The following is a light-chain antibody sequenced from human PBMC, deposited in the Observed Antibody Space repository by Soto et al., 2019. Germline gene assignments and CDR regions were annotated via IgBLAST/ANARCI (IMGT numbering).Light chain of an antibody. CDR1: QIVLSNNNNY. CDR3: QQYHSAPIT. CDR2: WAS. J-gene: IGKJ5*01. V-gene: IGKV4-1*01. Sequence: DFVMTQSADSLPLSLGESSTINCKSSQIVLSNNNNYLAWFQQKPGQPPRLFIYWASTRGSGVPDRFSGSGSGTDFTLTISNVEAEDVAIYYCQQYHSAPITFGQGTRLEI.